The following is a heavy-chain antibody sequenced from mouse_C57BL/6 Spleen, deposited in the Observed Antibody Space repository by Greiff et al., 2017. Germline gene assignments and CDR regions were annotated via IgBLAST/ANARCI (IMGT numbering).Heavy chain of an antibody. J-gene: IGHJ4*01. CDR1: GYTFTSYW. V-gene: IGHV1-69*01. CDR2: IDPSDSYT. CDR3: ARWGYDGSYYYAMDY. Sequence: QVQLQQPGAELVMPGASVKLSCKASGYTFTSYWMHWVKQRPGQGLEWIGEIDPSDSYTNYNQKFKGKSTLTVDKSSSTAYMQLSSLTSEDSAVYYCARWGYDGSYYYAMDYWGQGTSVTVSS. D-gene: IGHD2-3*01.